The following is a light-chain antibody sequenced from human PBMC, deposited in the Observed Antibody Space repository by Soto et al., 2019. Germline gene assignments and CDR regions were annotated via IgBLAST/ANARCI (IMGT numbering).Light chain of an antibody. CDR2: MGS. J-gene: IGKJ4*01. V-gene: IGKV2-28*01. CDR1: QSLLHSNGYNY. Sequence: DIVMTQSPLSLPVTPGEPASISCRSSQSLLHSNGYNYVDWFLQRPGQSPQFLIYMGSYRASGVPDRFSGSESGTDFTLEISRVEPEDVGIYYCMQALQTPLTFGGGTKGEIK. CDR3: MQALQTPLT.